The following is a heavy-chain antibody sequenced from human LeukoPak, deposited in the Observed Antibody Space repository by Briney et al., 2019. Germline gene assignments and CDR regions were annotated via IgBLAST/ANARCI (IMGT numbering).Heavy chain of an antibody. D-gene: IGHD6-19*01. V-gene: IGHV3-23*01. J-gene: IGHJ4*02. CDR2: INAGGSYT. CDR3: ARQRGGWTYDS. CDR1: GFTFSTYA. Sequence: GGSLRLSCAVSGFTFSTYAMSWVRQAPGMGLEWVSSINAGGSYTYYADSVKGRFTISRDNSKNTLDLQMSSLRAEDTAVYYCARQRGGWTYDSWGQGTLVTVSS.